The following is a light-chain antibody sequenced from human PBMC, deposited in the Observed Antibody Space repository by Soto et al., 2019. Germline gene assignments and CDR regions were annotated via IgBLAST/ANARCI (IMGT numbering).Light chain of an antibody. CDR3: HQYGDWHLT. CDR1: QSVGNN. J-gene: IGKJ4*01. Sequence: EIVVTQSPATLSVSPGERATLSCRASQSVGNNFAWYQQKPGQAPRLLIFATSTSATGVPARFSGSGSGTEFTLTISSLQSEDFAVYYCHQYGDWHLTFGGGAKVEIE. V-gene: IGKV3-15*01. CDR2: ATS.